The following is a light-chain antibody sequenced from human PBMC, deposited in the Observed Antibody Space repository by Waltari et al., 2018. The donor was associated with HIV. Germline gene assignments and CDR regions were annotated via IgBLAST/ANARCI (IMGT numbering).Light chain of an antibody. CDR2: GKH. CDR1: SSNIGSNT. Sequence: QSVLTQPPSTSGTPGQRVTISCSGSSSNIGSNTVSWFQQLPGKAPKVLIYGKHQRRSGVPDRFSGANACTSASRAIGGLQAEDEADYYCAAWDDSLNGPVFGGGTTLTVL. J-gene: IGLJ2*01. V-gene: IGLV1-44*01. CDR3: AAWDDSLNGPV.